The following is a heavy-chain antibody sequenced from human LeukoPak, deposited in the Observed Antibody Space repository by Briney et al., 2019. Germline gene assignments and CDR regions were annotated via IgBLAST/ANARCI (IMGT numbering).Heavy chain of an antibody. CDR1: GFSFGIHS. J-gene: IGHJ5*02. V-gene: IGHV3-23*01. Sequence: GGSLRLSCAASGFSFGIHSMSWVRQAPGKGLEWVSLIGTTDTHYGDTVKGRFTISRDNSKDMLYLQMNNLRVEDTAIYYCVKDGLAGNGVYDWFDHWGQGTLVTVS. CDR2: IGTTDT. D-gene: IGHD1-1*01. CDR3: VKDGLAGNGVYDWFDH.